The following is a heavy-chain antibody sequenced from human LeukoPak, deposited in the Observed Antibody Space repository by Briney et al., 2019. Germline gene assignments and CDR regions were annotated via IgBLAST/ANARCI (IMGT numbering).Heavy chain of an antibody. Sequence: KPSETLSLTCTVSGGSISSSSYYWGWIRQPPGKGLEWIGSIYYSGSTYYNPSLKSRVTISVDTSKNQFSLKLSSVTAADTAVYYCARRNGYPFFDSWGQGTLVTVSS. J-gene: IGHJ4*02. CDR1: GGSISSSSYY. CDR3: ARRNGYPFFDS. D-gene: IGHD5-18*01. CDR2: IYYSGST. V-gene: IGHV4-39*01.